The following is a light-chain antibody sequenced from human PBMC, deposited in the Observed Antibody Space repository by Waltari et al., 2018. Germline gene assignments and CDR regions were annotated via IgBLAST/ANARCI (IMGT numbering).Light chain of an antibody. V-gene: IGKV4-1*01. CDR3: QHYYTSLPT. Sequence: DIVMTQSPDSLAVSLGERATINCKSSQSVLSSSDNKNYLAWYQQKPGQPPKLFIYWSSTRESGVPDRFSGSGSGTDFALTISSLQAEDVAVYYCQHYYTSLPTFGGGTKVEIK. CDR1: QSVLSSSDNKNY. J-gene: IGKJ4*01. CDR2: WSS.